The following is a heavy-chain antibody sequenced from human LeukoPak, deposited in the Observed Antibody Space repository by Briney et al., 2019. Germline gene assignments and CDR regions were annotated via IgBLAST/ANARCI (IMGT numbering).Heavy chain of an antibody. D-gene: IGHD6-19*01. J-gene: IGHJ3*02. CDR1: GYTFTTCA. CDR3: TIGLAGDWDAFDI. V-gene: IGHV1-3*01. CDR2: IHADRGNT. Sequence: GASVKVSCKPSGYTFTTCAVHWVRQSPGQRLEWMGWIHADRGNTKYSQKWQGRVAISRDTSASTIYMELSSLRIEDTAVYFCTIGLAGDWDAFDIWGLGTMVTVSS.